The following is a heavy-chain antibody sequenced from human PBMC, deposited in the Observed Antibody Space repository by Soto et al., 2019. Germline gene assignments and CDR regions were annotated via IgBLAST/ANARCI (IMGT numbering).Heavy chain of an antibody. Sequence: SVKLSCKASGGTFSSYTISWVRQAPGQGLEWMGRIIPILGIANYAQKFQGRVTITADKSTSTAYMELSSLRSEDTAVYYCARVSYYIVARRKAFDPSGQRTLDTVSS. CDR2: IIPILGIA. D-gene: IGHD5-12*01. CDR3: ARVSYYIVARRKAFDP. CDR1: GGTFSSYT. V-gene: IGHV1-69*02. J-gene: IGHJ5*02.